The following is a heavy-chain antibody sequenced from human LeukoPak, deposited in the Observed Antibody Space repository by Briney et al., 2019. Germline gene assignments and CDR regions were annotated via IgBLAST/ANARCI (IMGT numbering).Heavy chain of an antibody. CDR2: IDPSDSYT. J-gene: IGHJ4*02. D-gene: IGHD5-12*01. CDR1: GYSFTSYW. Sequence: GESLKISCKASGYSFTSYWISWVRQMPGKGLEWMGRIDPSDSYTNYSPSFQGHVTISADKSISTAYLQWSSPKASDTAMYHCARHGYSGWNIAHWGQGTLVTVSS. CDR3: ARHGYSGWNIAH. V-gene: IGHV5-10-1*01.